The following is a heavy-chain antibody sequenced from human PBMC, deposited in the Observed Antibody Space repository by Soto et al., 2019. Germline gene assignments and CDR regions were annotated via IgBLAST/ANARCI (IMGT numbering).Heavy chain of an antibody. V-gene: IGHV4-59*02. CDR2: TSYTGST. J-gene: IGHJ6*02. CDR1: GGSVSTYY. CDR3: ARGTRATQYYNYFYGLDV. Sequence: SETLSLTCTVSGGSVSTYYWTWFRQTPVNGLEWIGYTSYTGSTNYNPSLKSRLTILLNTSKKHFSLKLSSVTAADTAVYYCARGTRATQYYNYFYGLDVWGQGTTVTVSS.